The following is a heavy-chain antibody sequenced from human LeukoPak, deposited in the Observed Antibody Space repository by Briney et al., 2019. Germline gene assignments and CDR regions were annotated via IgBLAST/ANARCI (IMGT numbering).Heavy chain of an antibody. J-gene: IGHJ3*02. CDR3: ARVEGSWAFDI. CDR1: GDSISSGGYY. V-gene: IGHV4-31*03. D-gene: IGHD3-10*01. Sequence: SQTLSLTCTVSGDSISSGGYYWNWIRQHPGKGLEWIGYIYYSGSTYYNPSLKSRVSMSVDTSKDHFSLKLSSVTAADTAVYYCARVEGSWAFDIWGQGTMVTVSP. CDR2: IYYSGST.